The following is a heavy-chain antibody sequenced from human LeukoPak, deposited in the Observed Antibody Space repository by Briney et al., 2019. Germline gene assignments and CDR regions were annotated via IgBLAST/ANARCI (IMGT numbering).Heavy chain of an antibody. V-gene: IGHV4-38-2*02. D-gene: IGHD1-26*01. CDR2: IFHSGST. J-gene: IGHJ4*02. Sequence: SETLSLTCTVSGGSIGSYYWNWIRQPPGKGLEWIGSIFHSGSTYYNPSLKSRVTISVDTSKNQFSLKLNSVTAADTAVYYCARDLVGGTHDYWGQGTLVTVSS. CDR3: ARDLVGGTHDY. CDR1: GGSIGSYY.